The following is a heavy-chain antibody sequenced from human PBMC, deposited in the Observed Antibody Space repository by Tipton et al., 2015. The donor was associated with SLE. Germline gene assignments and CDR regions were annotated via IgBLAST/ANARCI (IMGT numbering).Heavy chain of an antibody. V-gene: IGHV4-38-2*02. Sequence: TLSLTCAVSGYSISSGYYWGWIRQPPGKGLEWIGSIDHSGSTYYNPSLKSRVTMTVEMSKNQFSLKLNSVTAADTAVYYCAREGTAAGVTNWFDPWGQGTLVTVSS. CDR2: IDHSGST. CDR1: GYSISSGYY. CDR3: AREGTAAGVTNWFDP. D-gene: IGHD6-13*01. J-gene: IGHJ5*02.